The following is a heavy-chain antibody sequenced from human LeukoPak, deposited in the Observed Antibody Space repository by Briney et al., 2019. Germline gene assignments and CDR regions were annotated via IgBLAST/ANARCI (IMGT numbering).Heavy chain of an antibody. Sequence: PSETLSLTCAVYGGSFSGYYRSWIRQPPGKGLEWIGEINHSGSTNYNPSLKSRVTISVDTSKNQFSLKLSSVTAADTAVYYCARHSGDWAMIETWGQGTLVTVSS. D-gene: IGHD3-22*01. J-gene: IGHJ4*02. V-gene: IGHV4-34*01. CDR2: INHSGST. CDR3: ARHSGDWAMIET. CDR1: GGSFSGYY.